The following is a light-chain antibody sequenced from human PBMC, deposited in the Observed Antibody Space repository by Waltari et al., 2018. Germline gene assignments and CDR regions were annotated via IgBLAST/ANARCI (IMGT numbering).Light chain of an antibody. V-gene: IGKV3-11*01. CDR2: DTS. J-gene: IGKJ4*01. CDR3: QQRSAWPLT. Sequence: EIVLTQSPATLSLSPGARATLSCGASRSVRSYLAWYQQKPGQPPRLLSYDTSNRATGVPVRFSGSGSGTDYTLTISSLEPEDFAVYYCQQRSAWPLTFGGGTKVEIK. CDR1: RSVRSY.